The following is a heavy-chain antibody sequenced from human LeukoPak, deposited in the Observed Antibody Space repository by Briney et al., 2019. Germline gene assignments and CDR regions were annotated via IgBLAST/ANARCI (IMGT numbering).Heavy chain of an antibody. CDR1: GGSISSSSFY. CDR3: ARVKEGYCSGGICYPYYYYYYMDV. V-gene: IGHV4-39*07. Sequence: SETLSLTCTVSGGSISSSSFYWGWIRQPPGKGLEWIGNIYYSGSTYYSPSLKSRVTISVDTSKNQFSLKLSSVTVADTAVYYCARVKEGYCSGGICYPYYYYYYMDVWGKGTTVTISS. J-gene: IGHJ6*03. CDR2: IYYSGST. D-gene: IGHD2-15*01.